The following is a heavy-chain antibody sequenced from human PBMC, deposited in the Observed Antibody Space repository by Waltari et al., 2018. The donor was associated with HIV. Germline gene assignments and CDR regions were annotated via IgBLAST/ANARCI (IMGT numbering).Heavy chain of an antibody. CDR2: ISTASTYI. J-gene: IGHJ6*02. V-gene: IGHV3-21*02. D-gene: IGHD6-19*01. CDR1: GFTFRSFS. CDR3: ARSSVPVGPLYGMDV. Sequence: EMQLVESGGGLVKPGGSLRLSCAASGFTFRSFSMNWVRRAPGKGVEVVSSISTASTYIYDGDSVKVRFTIARDNAKNSLYLQMNSLRAEDTAVYFCARSSVPVGPLYGMDVWGQGTTVTVAS.